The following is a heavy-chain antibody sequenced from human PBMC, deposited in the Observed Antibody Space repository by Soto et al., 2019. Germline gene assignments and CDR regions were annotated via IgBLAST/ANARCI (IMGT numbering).Heavy chain of an antibody. J-gene: IGHJ4*02. CDR1: GGSISSSSYY. Sequence: QLQLQESGPGLVKPSETLSLTCTVSGGSISSSSYYWGWIRQPPGKGLEWIGSIYYSGSTYYNPSLKSRVTISVDTSKNQFSLKLSSVTAADTAVYYCARHADSSSWYFFDYWGQGTLVTVSS. D-gene: IGHD6-13*01. CDR3: ARHADSSSWYFFDY. V-gene: IGHV4-39*01. CDR2: IYYSGST.